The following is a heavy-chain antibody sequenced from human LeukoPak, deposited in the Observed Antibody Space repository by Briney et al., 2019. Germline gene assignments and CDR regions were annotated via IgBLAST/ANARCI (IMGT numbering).Heavy chain of an antibody. V-gene: IGHV4-4*07. CDR2: IYTSGST. CDR1: GGSISSYY. Sequence: SSQTLSLTCTVSGGSISSYYWSWIRQPAGKGLEWIGRIYTSGSTNYNPSLKSRVTMSVDTSKNQFSLKLSSVTAADTAVYYCAREEYYGSGGRTSSDVWGKGTTVTVSS. D-gene: IGHD3-10*01. CDR3: AREEYYGSGGRTSSDV. J-gene: IGHJ6*04.